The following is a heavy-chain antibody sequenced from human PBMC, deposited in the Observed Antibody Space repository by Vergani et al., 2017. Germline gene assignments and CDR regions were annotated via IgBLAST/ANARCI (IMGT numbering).Heavy chain of an antibody. V-gene: IGHV4-59*01. D-gene: IGHD6-13*01. Sequence: QVQLQESGPGLVKPSETLSLTCTVSGGSISSYYWSWIRQPPGKGLEWIGNIDYSGSTNYSPSLKSRVTISVDTSKNQFSLTLSSVTAADTAVYYCARDLSSTWSRXFDLWGRGTLITVSS. J-gene: IGHJ2*01. CDR3: ARDLSSTWSRXFDL. CDR1: GGSISSYY. CDR2: IDYSGST.